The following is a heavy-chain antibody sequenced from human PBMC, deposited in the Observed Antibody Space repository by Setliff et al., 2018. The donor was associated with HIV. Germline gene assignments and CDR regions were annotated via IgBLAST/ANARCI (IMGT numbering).Heavy chain of an antibody. CDR2: IYYSGST. D-gene: IGHD3-10*01. Sequence: LSLTCTVSGASISSSGYYWGWIRQPPGKGLEWIGYIYYSGSTNYNPSLKSRLTISVDTSKTQFSLKLTSVTAADTAVYYCARDRNWGSGDAFDIWGRGTMVTVSS. CDR1: GASISSSGYY. CDR3: ARDRNWGSGDAFDI. V-gene: IGHV4-61*08. J-gene: IGHJ3*02.